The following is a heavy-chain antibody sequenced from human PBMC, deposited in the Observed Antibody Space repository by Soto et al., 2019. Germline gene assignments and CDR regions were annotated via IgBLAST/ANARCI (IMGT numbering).Heavy chain of an antibody. D-gene: IGHD1-26*01. CDR2: ISGSGGSR. CDR1: GFTYSPYS. J-gene: IGHJ4*02. Sequence: EVKLVESGGGSVQRGGSLRLSCVASGFTYSPYSMNWVRQPPGKGLEWVAYISGSGGSRYYADSVSGRFTISRDNAKDSLFLQMNSLRDEDTAIYYCARGQGSSDDWGQGTLVTVSS. CDR3: ARGQGSSDD. V-gene: IGHV3-48*02.